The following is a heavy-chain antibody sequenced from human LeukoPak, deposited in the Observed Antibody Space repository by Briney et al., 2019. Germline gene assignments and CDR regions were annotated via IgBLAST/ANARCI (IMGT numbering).Heavy chain of an antibody. CDR3: ARDVGYSSSPDYYYYYMDV. J-gene: IGHJ6*03. CDR1: GGSFSGYY. Sequence: SETLSLTCAVYGGSFSGYYWSWIRQPPGKGLEWIGEINHSGSTNYNPSLKSRVTISVDTSKNQFSLKLSSVTAADTAVYYCARDVGYSSSPDYYYYYMDVWGKGTTVTVSS. V-gene: IGHV4-34*01. D-gene: IGHD6-13*01. CDR2: INHSGST.